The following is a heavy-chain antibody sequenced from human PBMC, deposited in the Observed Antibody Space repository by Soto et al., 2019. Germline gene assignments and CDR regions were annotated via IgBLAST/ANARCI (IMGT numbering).Heavy chain of an antibody. CDR3: ARERVLAAAGRRGFDY. Sequence: QVQLQESGPGLVKPSQTLSLTCTVSGDSISSGGYSWSWIGQHPGKGLECIGDIYYSGSTYYNPSHKSRVTQSVDTSKNQFSLRLSYVTAADTAVYYCARERVLAAAGRRGFDYWGQGALVTVSS. V-gene: IGHV4-31*03. D-gene: IGHD6-13*01. CDR1: GDSISSGGYS. J-gene: IGHJ4*02. CDR2: IYYSGST.